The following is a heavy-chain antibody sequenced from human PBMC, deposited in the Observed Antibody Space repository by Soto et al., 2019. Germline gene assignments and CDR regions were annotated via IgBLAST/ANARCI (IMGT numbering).Heavy chain of an antibody. Sequence: PGGSLRLACSVSGFTFRACWMPWVRQVPGKGLTWVSRISDDGSTATYADSVKGRFVISRDNAKNSLYLEMNTLRADDSGLYYCASGPRVCSTGTGALWGRGTLVTVSS. CDR1: GFTFRACW. J-gene: IGHJ4*02. D-gene: IGHD1-1*01. V-gene: IGHV3-74*01. CDR3: ASGPRVCSTGTGAL. CDR2: ISDDGSTA.